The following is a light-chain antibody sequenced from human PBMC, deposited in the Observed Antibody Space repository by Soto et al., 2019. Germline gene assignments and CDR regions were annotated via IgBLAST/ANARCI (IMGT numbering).Light chain of an antibody. J-gene: IGKJ4*01. CDR3: QRGFT. CDR1: QRLNNY. CDR2: DAS. V-gene: IGKV3-11*01. Sequence: EIVLTQSPATLSLSPGDRATLSCRASQRLNNYLAWYQHKPGQAPRLLIYDASNRATGIPARFSGSGSVTEFSLIISSVEPADFSVYYCQRGFTFGGGTEVEIK.